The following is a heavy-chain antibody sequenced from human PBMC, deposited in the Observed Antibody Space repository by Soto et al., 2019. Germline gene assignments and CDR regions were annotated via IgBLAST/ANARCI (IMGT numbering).Heavy chain of an antibody. CDR2: IIPIFGTA. J-gene: IGHJ6*02. CDR1: GGTFSSYA. V-gene: IGHV1-69*13. CDR3: ARERDIVLVPAALLYYYYGMDV. Sequence: SVKVSCKASGGTFSSYAISWVRQAPGQGLEWMGGIIPIFGTANYAQKFQGRVTITADESTSTAYMELSSLRSEDTAVYYCARERDIVLVPAALLYYYYGMDVWGQGTTVTVSS. D-gene: IGHD2-2*01.